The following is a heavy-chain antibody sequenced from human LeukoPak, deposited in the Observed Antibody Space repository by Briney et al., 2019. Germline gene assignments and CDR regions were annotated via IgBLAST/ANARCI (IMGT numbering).Heavy chain of an antibody. V-gene: IGHV3-23*01. CDR1: GFTFSSYA. J-gene: IGHJ4*02. D-gene: IGHD2-15*01. Sequence: GGSLRLSCAASGFTFSSYAMRWVRQAPGKGLEWVSGISGNGRSTYYADSVKGRFTISRDNSKNTLYLQMNSLRAEDTAVYYCAKAPSVYSGYCSGGSCYSGSDYWGQGTLVTVSS. CDR3: AKAPSVYSGYCSGGSCYSGSDY. CDR2: ISGNGRST.